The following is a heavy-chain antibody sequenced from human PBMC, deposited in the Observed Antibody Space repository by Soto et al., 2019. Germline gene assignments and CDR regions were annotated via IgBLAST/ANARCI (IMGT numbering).Heavy chain of an antibody. Sequence: SETLSLTCTVSAGSINTFYWSWFRQPAGKGLEWIGRIFSSGSTSFNPSLESRVAMSVDTSKNHFSLNLSSVTAADMAVYYCAREGSYSAYNFAHGIQLWSFDFWGQGALVTVSS. V-gene: IGHV4-4*07. CDR3: AREGSYSAYNFAHGIQLWSFDF. CDR1: AGSINTFY. J-gene: IGHJ4*02. CDR2: IFSSGST. D-gene: IGHD5-12*01.